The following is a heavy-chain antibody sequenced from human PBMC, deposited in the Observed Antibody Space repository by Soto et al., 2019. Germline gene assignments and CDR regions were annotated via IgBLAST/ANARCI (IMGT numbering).Heavy chain of an antibody. CDR1: GFTFSGYA. D-gene: IGHD3-3*01. CDR3: ARAEPAGFGVMTASHYYGMDV. CDR2: ISYDGSNK. Sequence: VELAESGGGVVQPGRSLRLSCAPSGFTFSGYALHWVRQTPGKGLEWMAVISYDGSNKYYAGSVEGRFTISRDNSKNTLFLQMNSLRTEDTAIYYCARAEPAGFGVMTASHYYGMDVWGQGTTVTVSS. J-gene: IGHJ6*02. V-gene: IGHV3-30-3*01.